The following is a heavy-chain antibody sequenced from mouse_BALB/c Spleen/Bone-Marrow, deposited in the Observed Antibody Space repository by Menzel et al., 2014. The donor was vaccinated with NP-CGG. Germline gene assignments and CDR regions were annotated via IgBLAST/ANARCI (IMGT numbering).Heavy chain of an antibody. CDR2: ISNGGTYT. Sequence: EVNLVESGGDLVKPGGSLKLSCAASGFTFSSYGMSWVRQTPDKRLEWVATISNGGTYTYYPDSVKGRFTISRDDAKNTLYLQMSSLKSEDTAMYYCALNWDSAYWGQGTQVTVSA. CDR1: GFTFSSYG. D-gene: IGHD4-1*02. CDR3: ALNWDSAY. J-gene: IGHJ3*01. V-gene: IGHV5-6*01.